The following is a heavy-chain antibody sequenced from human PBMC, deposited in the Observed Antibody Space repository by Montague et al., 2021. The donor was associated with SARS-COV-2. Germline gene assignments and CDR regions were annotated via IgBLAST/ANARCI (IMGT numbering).Heavy chain of an antibody. J-gene: IGHJ5*02. CDR3: ARHVGRGLGAMDWFDP. Sequence: SETLSLTCTVTGDSVISDKYYWSWIRQPPGKGLEWIGSGDYSGSTSYNPSLTSRVTISVDTSKNQFSLKLTSVTAADTAVYYCARHVGRGLGAMDWFDPWGQGTLVTVSS. V-gene: IGHV4-39*01. CDR1: GDSVISDKYY. CDR2: GDYSGST. D-gene: IGHD2-2*01.